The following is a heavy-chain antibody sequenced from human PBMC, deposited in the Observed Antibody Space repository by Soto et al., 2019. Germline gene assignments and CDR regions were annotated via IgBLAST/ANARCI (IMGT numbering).Heavy chain of an antibody. J-gene: IGHJ4*02. D-gene: IGHD3-3*01. V-gene: IGHV3-48*03. Sequence: GGSLRLSCAASGFTFISYEMNCVRQAPGKGLEWVSYISSSGSTIYYADSVKGRFTISRDNAKNSLYLQMNSLRAEDTAVYYCARGYSDFWSGYYLDYWGQGTLVTVSS. CDR3: ARGYSDFWSGYYLDY. CDR2: ISSSGSTI. CDR1: GFTFISYE.